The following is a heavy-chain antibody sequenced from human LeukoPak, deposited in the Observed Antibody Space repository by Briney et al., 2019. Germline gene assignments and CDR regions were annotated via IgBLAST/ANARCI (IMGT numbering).Heavy chain of an antibody. V-gene: IGHV4-30-2*01. CDR1: GVSISSGGYS. CDR3: ARDHPLRGQAFDI. CDR2: IYHSGST. D-gene: IGHD3-3*01. Sequence: PSQTLSLTCAVSGVSISSGGYSWGWLRQPPGKDLDWIVYIYHSGSTYYNPSLKSRVTISVDRSKNQCSMKQNSVTAADTAVYYCARDHPLRGQAFDIWGQGTMVTVSS. J-gene: IGHJ3*02.